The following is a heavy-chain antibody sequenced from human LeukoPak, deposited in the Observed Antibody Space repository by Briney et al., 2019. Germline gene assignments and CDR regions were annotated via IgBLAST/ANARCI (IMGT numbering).Heavy chain of an antibody. Sequence: GRSRRLPCPAAGFTFSSYGMHCVRQAQGKGLEWVAVIWYDGSNKYYADSVQGRFTISRDNSKNTVYLQMNSLRAEDTAVYYCARDSDYAFDYWGQGTLVTVSS. D-gene: IGHD5-12*01. CDR3: ARDSDYAFDY. CDR2: IWYDGSNK. V-gene: IGHV3-33*01. CDR1: GFTFSSYG. J-gene: IGHJ4*02.